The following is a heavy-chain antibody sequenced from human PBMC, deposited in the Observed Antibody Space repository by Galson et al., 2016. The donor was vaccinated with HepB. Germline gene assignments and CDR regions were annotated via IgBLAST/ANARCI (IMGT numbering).Heavy chain of an antibody. CDR3: TRSIRSLLAVADYDY. D-gene: IGHD6-19*01. Sequence: SLRLSCAASGFTFSGSAMHWVRQASGRGLEWVGHIRSKANSYATAYAASVKGRFTISRDDSKNTAYLQMNSLQTEDTAVYYCTRSIRSLLAVADYDYWGQGTLVTVSS. CDR1: GFTFSGSA. CDR2: IRSKANSYAT. V-gene: IGHV3-73*01. J-gene: IGHJ4*02.